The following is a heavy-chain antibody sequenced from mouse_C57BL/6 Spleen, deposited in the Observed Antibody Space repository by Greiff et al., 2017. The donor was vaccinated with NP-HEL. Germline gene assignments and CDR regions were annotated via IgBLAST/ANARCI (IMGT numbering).Heavy chain of an antibody. Sequence: EVQGVESGGGLVQPGGSLKLSCAASGFTFSDYGMAWVRQAPRKGPEWVAFISNLAYSIYYADTVTGRFTISRENAKNTLYLEMSSLRSEDTAMYYCARQEIYDGPPFAYWGQGTLVTVSA. CDR1: GFTFSDYG. D-gene: IGHD2-3*01. J-gene: IGHJ3*01. V-gene: IGHV5-15*01. CDR3: ARQEIYDGPPFAY. CDR2: ISNLAYSI.